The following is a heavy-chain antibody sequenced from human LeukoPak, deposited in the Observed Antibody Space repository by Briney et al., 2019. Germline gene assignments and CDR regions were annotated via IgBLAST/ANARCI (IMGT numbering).Heavy chain of an antibody. J-gene: IGHJ6*02. CDR3: ARDGSVAGDYYSGMDV. V-gene: IGHV1-18*01. CDR2: ISGYNGNT. D-gene: IGHD6-19*01. Sequence: ASVKVSCKASGYTFTSHGISWVRQAPGQGLEWMGWISGYNGNTNYAQKLQGRVTVTTDTSTSTAYMELRSLRSDDTAVYYCARDGSVAGDYYSGMDVWGQGTTVTVS. CDR1: GYTFTSHG.